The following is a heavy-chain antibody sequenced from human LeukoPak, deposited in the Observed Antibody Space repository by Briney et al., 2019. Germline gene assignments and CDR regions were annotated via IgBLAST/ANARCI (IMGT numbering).Heavy chain of an antibody. J-gene: IGHJ4*02. D-gene: IGHD4-17*01. Sequence: PGGSLRLSCAVSGFTFRSYYMSWVRQAPGKGLEWVANIKQDGSEKQYVDSVKGRFTISRDNVKNSLFLQMNSLRAEDTAVYYCARAGRYDYGDYGWNYWGPGTLVTVSS. CDR2: IKQDGSEK. CDR1: GFTFRSYY. V-gene: IGHV3-7*01. CDR3: ARAGRYDYGDYGWNY.